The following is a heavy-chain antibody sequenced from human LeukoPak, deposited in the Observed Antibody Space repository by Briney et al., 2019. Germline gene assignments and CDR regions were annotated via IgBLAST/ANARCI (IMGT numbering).Heavy chain of an antibody. V-gene: IGHV3-30*04. CDR3: ARDAVPVQLELSYGTDV. Sequence: GRSLRLSCAASGFTFSSYAMHWVRQAPGKGLEWVAVISYDGSNKYYADSVEGRFTISRDNSKNTLYLQMNSLRAEDTAVYYCARDAVPVQLELSYGTDVWGKGTTVTVSS. J-gene: IGHJ6*04. D-gene: IGHD1-1*01. CDR1: GFTFSSYA. CDR2: ISYDGSNK.